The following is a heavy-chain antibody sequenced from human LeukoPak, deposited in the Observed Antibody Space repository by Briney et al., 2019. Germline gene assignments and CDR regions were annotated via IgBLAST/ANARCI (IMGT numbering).Heavy chain of an antibody. J-gene: IGHJ4*02. CDR3: ASPKPDY. Sequence: PGGSLRLSCAASGFTFRSWYMYWVRQRPGKGLEWLCRITSDGSTSYYADSVRGRFTISRDNAKNTLYLQMNSLTDEDTAVYYCASPKPDYWGQGTLVTASS. CDR1: GFTFRSWY. CDR2: ITSDGSTS. V-gene: IGHV3-74*01.